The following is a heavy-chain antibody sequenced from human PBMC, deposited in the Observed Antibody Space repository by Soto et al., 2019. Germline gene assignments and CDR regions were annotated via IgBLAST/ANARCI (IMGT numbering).Heavy chain of an antibody. Sequence: ESGGGVVHPGRSLRLSCAASGLTFDNYAMSWVRQAPGQGLEWVSGISHDGVHKFYADSVKGRFTISRENSKNTLYLEMNTLRAEDTAVYYCAREVTGLNAFDIWGQGTTVTVSS. CDR2: ISHDGVHK. V-gene: IGHV3-30-3*01. D-gene: IGHD5-18*01. CDR3: AREVTGLNAFDI. J-gene: IGHJ3*02. CDR1: GLTFDNYA.